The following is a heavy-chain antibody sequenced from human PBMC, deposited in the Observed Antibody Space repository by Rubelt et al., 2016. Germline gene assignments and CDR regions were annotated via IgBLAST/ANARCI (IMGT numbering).Heavy chain of an antibody. V-gene: IGHV1-24*01. CDR1: GYTLTELS. J-gene: IGHJ4*02. CDR3: AIRQPDYGDLDFDY. CDR2: FAPEDGET. D-gene: IGHD4-17*01. Sequence: QVQLVQSGAEVKKPGASVKVSCKVSGYTLTELSMHWVRQAPGKGLEWMGGFAPEDGETIYAQKFQGRVTLTEDTSTDTAYMELSSLRSEDTAVYYCAIRQPDYGDLDFDYWGQGTLVTVSS.